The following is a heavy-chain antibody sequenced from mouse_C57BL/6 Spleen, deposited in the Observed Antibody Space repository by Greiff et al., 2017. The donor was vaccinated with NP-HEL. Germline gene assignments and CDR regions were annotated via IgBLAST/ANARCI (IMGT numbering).Heavy chain of an antibody. CDR2: IYPGDGDT. D-gene: IGHD1-1*01. V-gene: IGHV1-80*01. CDR3: AREDTTVYAMDY. CDR1: GYAFSSYW. J-gene: IGHJ4*01. Sequence: VQLQQSGAELVKPGASVKISCKASGYAFSSYWMNWVKQRPGKGLEWIGQIYPGDGDTNYNGKFKGKATLTADKSSSTAYMQLSSLTSEDSAVYFCAREDTTVYAMDYWGQGTSGTVSS.